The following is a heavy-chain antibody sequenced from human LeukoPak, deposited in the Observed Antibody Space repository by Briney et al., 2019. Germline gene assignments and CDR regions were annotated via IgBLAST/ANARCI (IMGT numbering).Heavy chain of an antibody. V-gene: IGHV4-59*08. J-gene: IGHJ4*02. CDR1: GASTSSRY. CDR2: IYNGGNT. D-gene: IGHD6-19*01. CDR3: AQTTGWPGFDF. Sequence: PSETLSLTCIVSGASTSSRYWSWIRQPPGRALEWIGYIYNGGNTKYNPPLTSRVTISVDTSKNQFSLKLTSLTAADTAIYYCAQTTGWPGFDFWGPGALVTVSS.